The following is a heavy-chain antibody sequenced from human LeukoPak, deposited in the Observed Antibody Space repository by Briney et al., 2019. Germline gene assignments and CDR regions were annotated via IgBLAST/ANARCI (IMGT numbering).Heavy chain of an antibody. CDR3: ARDQRSGDYYSGCFDY. CDR2: ISSSSSYI. J-gene: IGHJ4*02. Sequence: GGSPRLSCAASGFTFSSYSMNWVRQAPGKGLEWVSSISSSSSYIYYADSVKGRFTISRDNAKNSLYMQMNSLRAEDTAVYYCARDQRSGDYYSGCFDYWGQGALVAVSS. D-gene: IGHD4-17*01. CDR1: GFTFSSYS. V-gene: IGHV3-21*01.